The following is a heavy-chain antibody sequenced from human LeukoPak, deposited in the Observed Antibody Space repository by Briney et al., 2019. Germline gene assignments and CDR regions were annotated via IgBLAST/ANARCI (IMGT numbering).Heavy chain of an antibody. CDR1: GFIFRNYA. J-gene: IGHJ4*02. D-gene: IGHD6-19*01. V-gene: IGHV3-23*01. CDR3: GKAEAGTYYFDY. Sequence: GGSLRLSCAASGFIFRNYAMRWVRQAPGKGLEWVSAINGGGGDRFYADSVKGRFTISRDNSKNTLYLQMSSLRVEDTAVYYCGKAEAGTYYFDYWGQGTLVTVSS. CDR2: INGGGGDR.